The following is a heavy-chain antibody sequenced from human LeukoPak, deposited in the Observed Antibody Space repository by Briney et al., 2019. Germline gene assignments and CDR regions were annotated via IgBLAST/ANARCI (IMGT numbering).Heavy chain of an antibody. CDR3: ARDKSYSSSWYLFDY. CDR1: VFTFISYS. CDR2: ISSSSSYI. J-gene: IGHJ4*02. Sequence: GGSLRLSCAASVFTFISYSMNGVRPAPGRGREWVSSISSSSSYIYYADSVKGRFTISRDNAKNSLYLQMNSLRAEDTAVYYCARDKSYSSSWYLFDYWGQGTLVTVSS. V-gene: IGHV3-21*01. D-gene: IGHD6-13*01.